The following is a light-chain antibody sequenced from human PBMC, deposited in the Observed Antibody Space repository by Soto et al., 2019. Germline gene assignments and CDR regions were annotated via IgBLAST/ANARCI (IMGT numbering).Light chain of an antibody. CDR3: HQRNK. CDR1: QSIDNNH. Sequence: EIVLTQSPGTLSLSPGERVTLSCRASQSIDNNHLAWYQQRPGQAPRLLIHGTSNRATGIPARFSGSRSGTDFTLTISSLEPEDFAVYFCHQRNKFGQGTRLEIK. CDR2: GTS. J-gene: IGKJ5*01. V-gene: IGKV3-11*01.